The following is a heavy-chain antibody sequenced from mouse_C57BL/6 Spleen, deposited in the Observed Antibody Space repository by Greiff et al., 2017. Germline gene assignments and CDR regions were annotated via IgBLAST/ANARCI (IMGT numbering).Heavy chain of an antibody. V-gene: IGHV1-52*01. CDR2: IDPSDSET. J-gene: IGHJ4*01. CDR1: GYTFTSYW. Sequence: QVQLQQPGAELVRPGSSVKLSCKASGYTFTSYWMHWVKQRPIQGLEWIGNIDPSDSETHYNQKFKDKATLTVDKSSSTAYMQLSSLTSEDSAVYSCARGGYSNAAYAMGYWGQGASVTVSS. CDR3: ARGGYSNAAYAMGY. D-gene: IGHD2-5*01.